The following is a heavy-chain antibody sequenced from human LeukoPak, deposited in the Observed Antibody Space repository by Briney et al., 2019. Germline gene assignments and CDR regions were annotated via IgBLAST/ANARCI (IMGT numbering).Heavy chain of an antibody. Sequence: GGSLRLSCAASGFTFDDYAMHWVRQAPGKGLEWVSLISGDGGSTYYADSVKGRFTISRDNSKNSLYLQMNSPRTEDTALYYCAKDTDDYGDWTFDYWGQGTLVTVSS. CDR2: ISGDGGST. CDR3: AKDTDDYGDWTFDY. J-gene: IGHJ4*02. V-gene: IGHV3-43*02. D-gene: IGHD4-17*01. CDR1: GFTFDDYA.